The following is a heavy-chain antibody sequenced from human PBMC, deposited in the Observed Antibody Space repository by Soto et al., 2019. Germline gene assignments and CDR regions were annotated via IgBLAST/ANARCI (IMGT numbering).Heavy chain of an antibody. CDR1: GYTFSNYG. Sequence: QVQLVQSGGEVKRPGASVKVSCKTSGYTFSNYGITWVRQAPGQPLEWLGWISLYRDGTNYAQKFQGRVSMTTDTSTTTAYMELRSLRSDDTAVYYCARVVPGAEAWFGPWGQGPLVTVSS. CDR3: ARVVPGAEAWFGP. V-gene: IGHV1-18*01. D-gene: IGHD2-2*01. J-gene: IGHJ5*02. CDR2: ISLYRDGT.